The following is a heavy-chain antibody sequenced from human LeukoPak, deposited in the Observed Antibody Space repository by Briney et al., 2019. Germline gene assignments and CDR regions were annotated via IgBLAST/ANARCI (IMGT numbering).Heavy chain of an antibody. Sequence: SVKVSCKASGGTFSSYAINWVRQAPGQGLEWMGGIIPIFGTANYAQKFQGRVTITADKSTSTAYMELSSLRSEDTAVYYCARGGYYDYVWGSYRYYYFDYWGQGTLVTVSS. CDR2: IIPIFGTA. J-gene: IGHJ4*02. V-gene: IGHV1-69*06. CDR1: GGTFSSYA. D-gene: IGHD3-16*02. CDR3: ARGGYYDYVWGSYRYYYFDY.